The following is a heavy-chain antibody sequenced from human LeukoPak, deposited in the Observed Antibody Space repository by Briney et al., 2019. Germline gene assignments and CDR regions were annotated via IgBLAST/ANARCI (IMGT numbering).Heavy chain of an antibody. Sequence: GGSLRLSCAASGFTFSSYSMNWVRQAPGKGLEWVSSISSSSSYIYYADSVKGRFTISRDNAKNSLYLQMNSLRAEDTAVYYCAKDRRRYYYDARLYFDYWGQGTLVTVSS. CDR3: AKDRRRYYYDARLYFDY. D-gene: IGHD3-22*01. CDR2: ISSSSSYI. CDR1: GFTFSSYS. J-gene: IGHJ4*02. V-gene: IGHV3-21*04.